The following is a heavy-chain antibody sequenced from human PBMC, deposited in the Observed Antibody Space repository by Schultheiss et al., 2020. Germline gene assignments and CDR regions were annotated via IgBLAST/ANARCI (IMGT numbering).Heavy chain of an antibody. CDR1: GYTFTTYY. J-gene: IGHJ4*02. CDR2: ISAYNGNT. CDR3: ARGLRFLEWLLWENWDY. D-gene: IGHD3-3*01. Sequence: ASVKVSCKASGYTFTTYYMHWVRQAPGQGLEWMGWISAYNGNTNYAQKLQGRVTMTTDTSKSVTTDTSKSTAYMELRSLRSDDTAVYYCARGLRFLEWLLWENWDYWGRGTLVTVSS. V-gene: IGHV1-18*04.